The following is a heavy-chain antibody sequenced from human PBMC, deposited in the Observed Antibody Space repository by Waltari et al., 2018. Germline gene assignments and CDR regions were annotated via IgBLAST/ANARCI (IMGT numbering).Heavy chain of an antibody. CDR3: ARVFDSSQYYYGSDY. J-gene: IGHJ4*02. V-gene: IGHV1-18*01. D-gene: IGHD3-22*01. Sequence: QVQSVQSGTEVKKPGAPVKVSCKASGYTFSNYGFSWVRQSPGQGLEWVGWIAAYTGNPHSAPKLQGRVTMTTDTSTTTAYLELRSLTSDDTAVYYCARVFDSSQYYYGSDYWGQGTLVTVSS. CDR2: IAAYTGNP. CDR1: GYTFSNYG.